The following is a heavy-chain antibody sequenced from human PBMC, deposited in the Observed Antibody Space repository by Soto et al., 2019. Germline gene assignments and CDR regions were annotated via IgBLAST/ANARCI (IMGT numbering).Heavy chain of an antibody. CDR2: IDSGDSFT. V-gene: IGHV5-10-1*01. Sequence: GESLKISCKGSGYTFTCHWIRWVRQMPGEGLGLVGRIDSGDSFTNYSTSFQGHVTISANKSSSTAYLQWSGLKASDSALYYFARHESPLPYDFRTGHIDSWGHGTLVTVPS. CDR1: GYTFTCHW. D-gene: IGHD3-3*01. CDR3: ARHESPLPYDFRTGHIDS. J-gene: IGHJ5*01.